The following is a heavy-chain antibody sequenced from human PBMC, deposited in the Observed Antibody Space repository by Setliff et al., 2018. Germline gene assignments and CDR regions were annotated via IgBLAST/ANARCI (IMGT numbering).Heavy chain of an antibody. D-gene: IGHD3-16*01. CDR2: IIPLFGTA. CDR3: ARGGRDHWYFDL. V-gene: IGHV1-69*05. CDR1: GGTFSSSA. Sequence: SVKVSCKASGGTFSSSAISWARQAPGQGLEWMGGIIPLFGTANYAQKFQGRVTITTDESTSTAYMELSSLRSEDTAVYYCARGGRDHWYFDLWGRGTLVTVSS. J-gene: IGHJ2*01.